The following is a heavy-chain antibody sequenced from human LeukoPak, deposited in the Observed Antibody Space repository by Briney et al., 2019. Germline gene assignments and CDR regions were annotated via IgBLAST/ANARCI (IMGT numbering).Heavy chain of an antibody. J-gene: IGHJ5*02. Sequence: ASVKVSCKASGYTFTSYYMHWVRQAPGQGLEWMGIINPSGGSTSYAQKFQGRVTMTRDTSTSTVYMELSSLRSEDTAVYYCARDKVRGVIIKAGWLDPWGQGTLVTVSS. CDR3: ARDKVRGVIIKAGWLDP. D-gene: IGHD3-10*01. CDR2: INPSGGST. CDR1: GYTFTSYY. V-gene: IGHV1-46*01.